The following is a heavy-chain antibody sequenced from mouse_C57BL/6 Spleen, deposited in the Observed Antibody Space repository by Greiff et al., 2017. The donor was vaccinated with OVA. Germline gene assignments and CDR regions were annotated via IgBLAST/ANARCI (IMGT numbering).Heavy chain of an antibody. CDR2: IYPGGGYT. CDR1: GYTFTNYW. V-gene: IGHV1-63*01. CDR3: ARRGYDGGAWFAY. D-gene: IGHD2-12*01. Sequence: QLQQSGAELVRPGTSVKMSCKASGYTFTNYWIGWAKQRPGHGLEWIGDIYPGGGYTNYNEKLKGKATRTADKSSSTAYMQFSSLTSEDSAIYYCARRGYDGGAWFAYWGQGTLVTVSA. J-gene: IGHJ3*01.